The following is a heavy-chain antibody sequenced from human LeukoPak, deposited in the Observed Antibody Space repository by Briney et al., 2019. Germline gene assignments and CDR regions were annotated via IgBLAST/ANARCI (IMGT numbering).Heavy chain of an antibody. V-gene: IGHV1-18*01. Sequence: ALVKVSCKASGYTFTSYGISWVRQAPGQGLEWMGWISAYNGNTNYAQKLQGRVTMTRDTSTSTVYMELSSLRSEDTAVYYCARVLTGYKVREYDAFDIWGQGTMVTVSS. J-gene: IGHJ3*02. CDR1: GYTFTSYG. CDR2: ISAYNGNT. CDR3: ARVLTGYKVREYDAFDI. D-gene: IGHD3-9*01.